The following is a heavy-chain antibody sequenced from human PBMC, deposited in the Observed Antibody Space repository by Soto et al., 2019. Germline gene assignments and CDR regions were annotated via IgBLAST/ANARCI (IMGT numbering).Heavy chain of an antibody. CDR3: AKGSEAARQELDY. D-gene: IGHD6-6*01. CDR2: ISIDGSNK. CDR1: GFTFSTYG. V-gene: IGHV3-30*18. Sequence: QVQLVESGGGVVQPGRSLRLSCAASGFTFSTYGMHWVRQAPGKGPEWVAVISIDGSNKYYADSVKGRFTISRDNSENTLYLQMNSLRADDTAVYYCAKGSEAARQELDYWGQGTLVTVSS. J-gene: IGHJ4*02.